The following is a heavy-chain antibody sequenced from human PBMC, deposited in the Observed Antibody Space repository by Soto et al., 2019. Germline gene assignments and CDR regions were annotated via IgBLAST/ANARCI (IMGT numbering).Heavy chain of an antibody. V-gene: IGHV4-39*01. CDR3: ARRVGGPGVEGDSFDY. J-gene: IGHJ4*02. D-gene: IGHD7-27*01. CDR1: GGSISSSSYY. Sequence: SETLSLTCTVSGGSISSSSYYWGWIRQPPGKGLEWIGSIYYSGSTYYNPSLKGRVTISVDTSKNQFSLKLSSVTAADTAVYYCARRVGGPGVEGDSFDYWGQGTLVTVSS. CDR2: IYYSGST.